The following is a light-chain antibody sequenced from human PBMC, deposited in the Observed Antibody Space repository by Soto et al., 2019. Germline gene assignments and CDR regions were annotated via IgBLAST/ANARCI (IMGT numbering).Light chain of an antibody. J-gene: IGKJ3*01. Sequence: EIVMTQSPATLSVSPGERATLSCRASQSVSSNLAWYQQKPGQAPRLLIYGASTSATGIPARFSGSGSGTEFTLTISSLQSEDFAVYYCQQYNNWPGFTFGPGTKVDIK. CDR1: QSVSSN. V-gene: IGKV3-15*01. CDR2: GAS. CDR3: QQYNNWPGFT.